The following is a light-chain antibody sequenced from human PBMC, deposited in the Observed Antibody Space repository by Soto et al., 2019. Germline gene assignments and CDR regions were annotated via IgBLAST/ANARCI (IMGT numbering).Light chain of an antibody. J-gene: IGKJ3*01. V-gene: IGKV3-15*01. CDR3: QPYSNWPPT. CDR1: ESVHSN. Sequence: EMVMTRSPATLSVSPGERVTLSCRASESVHSNLAWYQQKPGQGPSLLIYYASTRVTGVPDRFSGSGSGTDFTLTISSLQSEDFGVYYCQPYSNWPPTFGPGTKVEIK. CDR2: YAS.